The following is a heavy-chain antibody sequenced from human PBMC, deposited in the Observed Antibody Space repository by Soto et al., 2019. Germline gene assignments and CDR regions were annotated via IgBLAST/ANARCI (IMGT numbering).Heavy chain of an antibody. V-gene: IGHV4-59*01. Sequence: SETLSLTCTVSGGSISSYYWSWIRQPPGKGLEWIGYIYYSGSTNYNPSLKSRVTISVDTSKNQFSLKLSSVTAADTAVYYCARARGYCSSTSCYNYYYGMDVWGQGTTVTVSS. J-gene: IGHJ6*02. CDR1: GGSISSYY. CDR2: IYYSGST. CDR3: ARARGYCSSTSCYNYYYGMDV. D-gene: IGHD2-2*01.